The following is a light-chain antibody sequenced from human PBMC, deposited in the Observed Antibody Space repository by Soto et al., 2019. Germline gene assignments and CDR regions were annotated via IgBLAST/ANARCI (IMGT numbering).Light chain of an antibody. CDR3: MQSTHSPWT. J-gene: IGKJ1*01. Sequence: DIVVTQTPLSSPVALGQAASIACRSSQSLVHKDGNTYLSWFHQRPGQPPRLLIYKVSVRFSGVPDRFSGSGAGTDFTLTISRVETEDVGVYYCMQSTHSPWTFGQGTKVELK. V-gene: IGKV2-24*01. CDR2: KVS. CDR1: QSLVHKDGNTY.